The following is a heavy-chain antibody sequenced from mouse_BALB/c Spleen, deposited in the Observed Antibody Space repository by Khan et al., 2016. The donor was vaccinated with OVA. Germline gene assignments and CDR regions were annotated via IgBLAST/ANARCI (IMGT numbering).Heavy chain of an antibody. J-gene: IGHJ2*01. CDR1: GYTFTSYV. V-gene: IGHV1S136*01. D-gene: IGHD2-14*01. Sequence: VQLQQPGPELVKPGASVKMSCEASGYTFTSYVIHWVKQKPGQGLEWIGYIYPFNDDTKYNEKFKGKATLTSDTSSSTAYMERRSLTSEDSAVYYCAKNYRYDVYFDYWGQGTTLTVSS. CDR3: AKNYRYDVYFDY. CDR2: IYPFNDDT.